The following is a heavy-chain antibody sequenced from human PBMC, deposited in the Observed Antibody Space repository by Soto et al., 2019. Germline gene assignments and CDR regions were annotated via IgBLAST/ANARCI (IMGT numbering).Heavy chain of an antibody. CDR2: ISAYNGNT. J-gene: IGHJ4*02. V-gene: IGHV1-18*01. CDR1: GFIFTSYG. CDR3: AREFPIDPIAVGGANDY. D-gene: IGHD6-19*01. Sequence: QVQLVQSGAEVKKPGASVRVSCKASGFIFTSYGISWVRQAPGQGLEWMGWISAYNGNTNYAQKLQGRVTMTTDTSTNTAYMELRSLRSDDTAVYYCAREFPIDPIAVGGANDYWGQGTLVTVSS.